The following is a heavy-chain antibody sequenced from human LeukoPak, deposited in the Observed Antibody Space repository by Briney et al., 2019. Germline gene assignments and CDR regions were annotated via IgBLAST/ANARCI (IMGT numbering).Heavy chain of an antibody. Sequence: EASVKVSCKASGYTFTSYAMHWVRQAPGQRLEWMGWINAGNGYTQYSQKFQGRVTITRDTSASTAYMELSSLRSEDTAVYYCARDSGEYYFDYWGQGTLVTVSS. D-gene: IGHD2-15*01. J-gene: IGHJ4*02. CDR2: INAGNGYT. V-gene: IGHV1-3*01. CDR3: ARDSGEYYFDY. CDR1: GYTFTSYA.